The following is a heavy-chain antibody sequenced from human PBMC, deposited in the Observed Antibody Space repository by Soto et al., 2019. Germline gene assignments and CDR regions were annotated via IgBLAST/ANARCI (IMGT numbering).Heavy chain of an antibody. J-gene: IGHJ6*02. D-gene: IGHD3-9*01. CDR2: IYHGGST. Sequence: SETLSLTCXVSGGSISSGGYSWSWIRQPPGKGLEWIGYIYHGGSTNYNPSLKSRVTISVDTSKNQFSLKLSSVTAADTAVYYCARDQGNPYYDILTGYGPYYYYGMDVWGQGTTVTVSS. V-gene: IGHV4-61*08. CDR1: GGSISSGGYS. CDR3: ARDQGNPYYDILTGYGPYYYYGMDV.